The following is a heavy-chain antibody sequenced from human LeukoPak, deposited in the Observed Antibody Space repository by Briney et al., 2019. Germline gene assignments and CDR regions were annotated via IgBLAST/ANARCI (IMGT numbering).Heavy chain of an antibody. D-gene: IGHD3-9*01. CDR1: GFTFSSYS. CDR3: ARDGHYDILTGYFQD. J-gene: IGHJ1*01. V-gene: IGHV3-48*04. CDR2: ITNSGTTV. Sequence: GGSLRLSCAASGFTFSSYSMNWIRQAPGKGLEWVSYITNSGTTVYYADSVKGRFTISRDNAKNSLYLQMNSLRAEDTAVYYCARDGHYDILTGYFQDWGQGTLVTVSS.